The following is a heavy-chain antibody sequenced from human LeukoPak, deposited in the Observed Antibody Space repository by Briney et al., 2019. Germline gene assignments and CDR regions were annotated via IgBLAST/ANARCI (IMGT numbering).Heavy chain of an antibody. CDR2: IESKTDGGTT. D-gene: IGHD3-10*01. CDR1: GFSFSDAW. V-gene: IGHV3-15*04. J-gene: IGHJ4*02. CDR3: TTYGSGRKFDY. Sequence: GGSLRLSCAASGFSFSDAWMSWVRQIPGKGLEWVGCIESKTDGGTTDYAAPVKGRFTISRDDSTNTLYLQMNSLKSEDTAVYYCTTYGSGRKFDYWRQGILVTVSS.